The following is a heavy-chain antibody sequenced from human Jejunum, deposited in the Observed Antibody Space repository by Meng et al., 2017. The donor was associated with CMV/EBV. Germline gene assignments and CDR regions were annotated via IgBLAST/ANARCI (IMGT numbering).Heavy chain of an antibody. CDR1: GFTFSGSS. J-gene: IGHJ4*02. CDR3: AKEYYLDS. Sequence: SLRLSCAASGFTFSGSSMAWVRQAAGKGLEWVSAISGGSSNTYYADSVKGRFTISRDNSKNTLFLQMNSLRAEDTAVYYCAKEYYLDSWGQGTLVTVSS. CDR2: ISGGSSNT. V-gene: IGHV3-23*01.